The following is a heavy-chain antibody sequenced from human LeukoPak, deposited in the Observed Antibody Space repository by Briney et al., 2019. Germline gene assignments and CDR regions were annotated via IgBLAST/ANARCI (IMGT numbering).Heavy chain of an antibody. CDR3: ATGMIVVVINRAFDI. V-gene: IGHV1-18*01. CDR2: ISAYNGNT. J-gene: IGHJ4*02. CDR1: GGTFSSYA. D-gene: IGHD3-22*01. Sequence: GASVKVSCKASGGTFSSYAISWVRQAPGQGLEWMGWISAYNGNTNYAQKFRGRVTMTEDTSTDTAYMELSSLRSEDTAVYYCATGMIVVVINRAFDIWGQGTLVTVSS.